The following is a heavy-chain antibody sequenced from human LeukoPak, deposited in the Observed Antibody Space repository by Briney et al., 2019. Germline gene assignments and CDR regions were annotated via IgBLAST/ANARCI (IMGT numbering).Heavy chain of an antibody. J-gene: IGHJ5*02. D-gene: IGHD1-26*01. CDR1: GGSISSITYS. CDR3: ARRHSGSYYGKHWFDP. V-gene: IGHV4-39*01. Sequence: SETLPLTCTVSGGSISSITYSWGWIRQPPGKGLEWIGSSYYSGSTDYNPSLKSRVSVFVDTSKNQLSLHLSSVTAADTAVYYCARRHSGSYYGKHWFDPWGQGTLVTVSS. CDR2: SYYSGST.